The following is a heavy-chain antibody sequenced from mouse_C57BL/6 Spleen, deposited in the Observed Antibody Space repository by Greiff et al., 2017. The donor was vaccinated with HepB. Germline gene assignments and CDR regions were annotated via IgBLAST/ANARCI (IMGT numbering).Heavy chain of an antibody. CDR2: ISSGSSTI. CDR1: GFTFSDYG. V-gene: IGHV5-17*01. CDR3: ARTFYYSNFYFDY. D-gene: IGHD2-5*01. J-gene: IGHJ2*01. Sequence: DVQLVESGGGLVKPGGSLKLSCAASGFTFSDYGMHWVRQAPEKGLEWVAYISSGSSTIYYADTVKGRFTISRDNAKNTLFLQMTSLRSEDTAMYYCARTFYYSNFYFDYWGQGTTLTVSS.